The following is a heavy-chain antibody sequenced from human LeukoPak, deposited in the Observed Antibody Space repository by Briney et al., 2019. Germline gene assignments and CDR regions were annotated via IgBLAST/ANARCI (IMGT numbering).Heavy chain of an antibody. D-gene: IGHD3-3*02. CDR2: IYPGDSDT. Sequence: GESLKISCKGSGYSFTCYWIGWVRQMPGKGLEWMGIIYPGDSDTIYSPSFQGQVTISADKSISTAYLQWSSLKASDTAMYYCASPVSMDRDGMDVWGQGTTVTVSS. CDR3: ASPVSMDRDGMDV. V-gene: IGHV5-51*01. J-gene: IGHJ6*02. CDR1: GYSFTCYW.